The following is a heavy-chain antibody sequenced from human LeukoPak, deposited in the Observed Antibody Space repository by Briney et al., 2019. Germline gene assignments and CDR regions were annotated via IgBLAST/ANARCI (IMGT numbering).Heavy chain of an antibody. Sequence: SETLSLTCTVSGGSISSYYWSWIRQPPGKGLEWIGYIYYSGSTNYNPSLKSRVTISVDTSKNQFPLKLSSVTAADTAVYYCARTPYYGMDVWGQGTTVTVSS. CDR3: ARTPYYGMDV. CDR1: GGSISSYY. V-gene: IGHV4-59*01. CDR2: IYYSGST. J-gene: IGHJ6*02.